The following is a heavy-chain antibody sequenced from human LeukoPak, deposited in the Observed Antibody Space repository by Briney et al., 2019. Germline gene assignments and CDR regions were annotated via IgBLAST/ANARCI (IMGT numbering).Heavy chain of an antibody. CDR2: INPNSGGT. CDR3: ARAYYDSSGLGFDY. V-gene: IGHV1-2*06. Sequence: ASVKVSCKVSGYTLTELSMHWVRQAPGQGLEWMGRINPNSGGTNYAQKFQGRVTMTRDTSISTAYMELSRLRSDDTAVYYCARAYYDSSGLGFDYWGQGTLVTVSS. J-gene: IGHJ4*02. D-gene: IGHD3-22*01. CDR1: GYTLTELS.